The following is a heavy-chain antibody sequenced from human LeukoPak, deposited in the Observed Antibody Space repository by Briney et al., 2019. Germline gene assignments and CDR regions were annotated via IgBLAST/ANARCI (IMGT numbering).Heavy chain of an antibody. CDR2: IYTSGST. CDR1: GGSISSYY. CDR3: AREDDSSGHYLDYFDY. D-gene: IGHD3-22*01. Sequence: SETLSLTCTVSGGSISSYYWSWIRQPAGKGLEWIGRIYTSGSTNYNPSLKSRVTMSVDTSKNQFSLKLSSVTAADTAVYYCAREDDSSGHYLDYFDYWGQGTLVTVSS. J-gene: IGHJ4*02. V-gene: IGHV4-4*07.